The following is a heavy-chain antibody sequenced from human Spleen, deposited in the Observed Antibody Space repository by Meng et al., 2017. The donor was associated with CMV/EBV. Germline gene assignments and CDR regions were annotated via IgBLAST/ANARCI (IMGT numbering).Heavy chain of an antibody. V-gene: IGHV1-18*04. J-gene: IGHJ4*02. CDR2: IRGNNGGT. Sequence: ASVKVSCKASGYTFTGYHIHWVRQAPGQGLEWMGNIRGNNGGTDYAQKFQGRLTMTTDTSTSTAYMELVSLRFDDTAVYYCARCCYYGGPDHWGQGTLVTVSS. CDR1: GYTFTGYH. CDR3: ARCCYYGGPDH. D-gene: IGHD3-10*01.